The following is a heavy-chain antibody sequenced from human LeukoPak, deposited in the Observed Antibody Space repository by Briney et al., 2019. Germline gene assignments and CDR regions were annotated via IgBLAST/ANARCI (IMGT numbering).Heavy chain of an antibody. J-gene: IGHJ4*02. CDR3: ARQVDFNKNPTDY. Sequence: ASVKVSCKASGYTFTSYYMHWVRQAPGQGLEWMGIINPSGGSTSYAQKLQGRVTMTTDTSTSTAYMELRSLRSDDTAVYYCARQVDFNKNPTDYWGQGTLVTVSS. V-gene: IGHV1-46*01. CDR1: GYTFTSYY. D-gene: IGHD4-11*01. CDR2: INPSGGST.